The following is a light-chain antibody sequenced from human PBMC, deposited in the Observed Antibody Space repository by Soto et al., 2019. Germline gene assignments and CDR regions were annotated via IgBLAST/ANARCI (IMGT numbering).Light chain of an antibody. CDR1: NSDVGTHNL. Sequence: QSALTQPASVPGSPGQSITISCTGTNSDVGTHNLVSWYQQHPGKAPKLIIYEGTKRPSGVSNRFSGSKSGNTASLTISGLQAEDEADYYCCSYALLLXTGTKVTVL. CDR3: CSYALL. CDR2: EGT. V-gene: IGLV2-23*01. J-gene: IGLJ1*01.